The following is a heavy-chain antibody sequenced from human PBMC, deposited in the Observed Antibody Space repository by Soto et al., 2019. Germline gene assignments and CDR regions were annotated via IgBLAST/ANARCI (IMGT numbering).Heavy chain of an antibody. J-gene: IGHJ6*02. CDR2: IIPIFGTA. V-gene: IGHV1-69*06. CDR3: ARDADTAMVTSSFYYYGMDV. CDR1: GTFSSYA. Sequence: GTFSSYAISWVRQAPGQGLEWMGGIIPIFGTANYAQKFQGRVTITADKSTSTAYMELSSLRSEDTAVYYCARDADTAMVTSSFYYYGMDVWGQGTTVTVS. D-gene: IGHD5-18*01.